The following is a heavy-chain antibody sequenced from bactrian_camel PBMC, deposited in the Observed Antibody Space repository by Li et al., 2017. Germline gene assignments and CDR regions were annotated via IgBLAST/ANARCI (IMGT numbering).Heavy chain of an antibody. V-gene: IGHV3S60*01. D-gene: IGHD5*01. CDR2: ISWGGIST. CDR1: GSTFSMYA. Sequence: QLVESGGGTVQPGGSLRLACAVRGSTFSMYAMGWFRQAPGKEREGIACISWGGISTYYDDSVLGRFTISRSNGDNAVYLRLVRVKSEDTAVYYCATYGLGHGGGNYWGQGTQVTVS. CDR3: ATYGLGHGGGNY. J-gene: IGHJ4*01.